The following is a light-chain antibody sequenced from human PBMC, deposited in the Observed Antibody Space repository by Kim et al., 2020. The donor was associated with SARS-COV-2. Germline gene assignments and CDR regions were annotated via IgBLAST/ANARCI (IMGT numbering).Light chain of an antibody. CDR1: SSDVGGYNY. V-gene: IGLV2-14*01. Sequence: QSALTQPASVSGSPGQSITISCTGTSSDVGGYNYVSWYQQHPGKAPKLMIYNVSKRPSGVSNRFSGSKSGNTASLTISGPHAQDEADYYCSSYTSSRPYVVFGGWTQLTVL. CDR2: NVS. J-gene: IGLJ2*01. CDR3: SSYTSSRPYVV.